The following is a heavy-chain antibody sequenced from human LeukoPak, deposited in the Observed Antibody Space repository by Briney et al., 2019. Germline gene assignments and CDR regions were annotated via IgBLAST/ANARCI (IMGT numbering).Heavy chain of an antibody. CDR1: GYSISSGYF. CDR2: IYHSGTT. V-gene: IGHV4-38-2*01. CDR3: ARPPDSGDYGAAFDW. Sequence: SETLSLTCAVSGYSISSGYFWGWIRQPPGKGLEWIGSIYHSGTTYYNPSLKSRVTISVDTSKNQFSLKLSSVTAADTAVYYCARPPDSGDYGAAFDWWGQGTLVTVPS. D-gene: IGHD4-17*01. J-gene: IGHJ4*02.